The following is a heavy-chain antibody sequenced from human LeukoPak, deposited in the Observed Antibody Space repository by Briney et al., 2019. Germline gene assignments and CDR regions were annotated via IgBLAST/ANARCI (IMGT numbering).Heavy chain of an antibody. CDR2: TYYRSKWYN. Sequence: TLSLTCVISGDSVSSNSAAWNWIRQSPSRGLEWLVRTYYRSKWYNDYAVSVKSRITINPDTSKNQFSLQLNSVTPEDTAVYYCARDASIVGAFGHIDYWGQGTLVTVSS. J-gene: IGHJ4*02. D-gene: IGHD1-26*01. CDR3: ARDASIVGAFGHIDY. V-gene: IGHV6-1*01. CDR1: GDSVSSNSAA.